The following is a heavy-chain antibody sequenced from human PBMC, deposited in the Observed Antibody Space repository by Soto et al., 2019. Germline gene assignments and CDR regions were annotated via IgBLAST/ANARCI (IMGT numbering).Heavy chain of an antibody. V-gene: IGHV4-31*03. CDR2: IYYSGST. J-gene: IGHJ4*02. Sequence: QVQLQESGPGLVKPSQTLSLTCTVSGGSISSGGYSWSWIRQHPGKGLEWIGYIYYSGSTYYTPSLKRRGTISVDTSKNQCSLKLSSGTAADTAVYYWARENGSGSYYEVDYWGQGTLVTVSS. CDR3: ARENGSGSYYEVDY. D-gene: IGHD3-10*01. CDR1: GGSISSGGYS.